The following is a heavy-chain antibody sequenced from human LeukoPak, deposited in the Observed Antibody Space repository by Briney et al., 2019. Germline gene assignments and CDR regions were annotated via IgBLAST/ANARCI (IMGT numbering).Heavy chain of an antibody. CDR2: IYYSGST. J-gene: IGHJ3*02. CDR3: ARVRAPTYHDFWSGYFAAFDI. V-gene: IGHV4-59*01. Sequence: PSETLSLTCTVSGGSISSYYWSWIRQPPGKGLEWIGYIYYSGSTNYNPSLKSRVTISVDTSKNQFSLKLSSVTAADTAVYYCARVRAPTYHDFWSGYFAAFDIWGQGTMVTVSS. D-gene: IGHD3-3*01. CDR1: GGSISSYY.